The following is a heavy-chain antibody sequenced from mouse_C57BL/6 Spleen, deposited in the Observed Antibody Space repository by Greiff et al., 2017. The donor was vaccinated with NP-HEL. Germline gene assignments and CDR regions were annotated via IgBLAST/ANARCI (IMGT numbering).Heavy chain of an antibody. CDR3: ARGVFDY. CDR1: GYTFTGYW. V-gene: IGHV1-9*01. J-gene: IGHJ2*01. CDR2: ILPGSGST. Sequence: QVQLQQSGAELMKPGASVKLSCKATGYTFTGYWIQWVKQRPGHGLEWIGEILPGSGSTNYNEKFKGKATLTADTSSNTAYMQLSSLTTEDSASYYCARGVFDYRGQGTTRTVSS.